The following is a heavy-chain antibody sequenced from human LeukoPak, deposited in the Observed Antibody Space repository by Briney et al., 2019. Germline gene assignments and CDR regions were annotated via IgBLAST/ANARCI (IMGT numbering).Heavy chain of an antibody. CDR3: AKDTGQWPVRTFDS. J-gene: IGHJ4*02. Sequence: PGGSLRLSCAASGFTFSSYGMHWVRQAPGKGLEWVAVIWYDGSNKYYADSVKGRFTISRDNSKNTLYLQMNSLRAEDTAVYSCAKDTGQWPVRTFDSWGLGTLVTVSS. CDR1: GFTFSSYG. V-gene: IGHV3-33*06. CDR2: IWYDGSNK. D-gene: IGHD6-19*01.